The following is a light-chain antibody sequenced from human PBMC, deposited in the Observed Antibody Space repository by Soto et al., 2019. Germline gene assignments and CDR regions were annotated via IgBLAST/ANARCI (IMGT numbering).Light chain of an antibody. CDR1: QDIRND. V-gene: IGKV1-6*01. J-gene: IGKJ4*01. Sequence: AIQMTQSPSSLSASVGDRVTITCRASQDIRNDLGWYQQKPGKAPKVLIYDTYTLQSGVPSSFSGSRSGTDFTLTISSLQPEDIATYYCLQDNMYPLTFGGGPKVEIE. CDR3: LQDNMYPLT. CDR2: DTY.